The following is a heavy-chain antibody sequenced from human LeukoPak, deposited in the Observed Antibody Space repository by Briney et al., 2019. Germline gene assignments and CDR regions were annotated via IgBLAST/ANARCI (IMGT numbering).Heavy chain of an antibody. CDR1: GFTFSSYW. Sequence: PGGSLRLSCAASGFTFSSYWMHWVRQAPGKGLVWVSRINNDGSSTSYADSVKGRFTISRDNAKNTLYLQMNSLRAEDTAVYYCARGPWGSSWYGGSDYWGQGTLVTVSS. CDR3: ARGPWGSSWYGGSDY. CDR2: INNDGSST. V-gene: IGHV3-74*01. D-gene: IGHD6-13*01. J-gene: IGHJ4*02.